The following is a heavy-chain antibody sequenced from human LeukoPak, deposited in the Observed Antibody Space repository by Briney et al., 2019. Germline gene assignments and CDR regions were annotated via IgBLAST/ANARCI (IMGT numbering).Heavy chain of an antibody. CDR2: INPSGGST. CDR1: GSTFTSYY. V-gene: IGHV1-46*01. J-gene: IGHJ4*02. CDR3: ARDVPTGDTAMAYYFDY. D-gene: IGHD5-18*01. Sequence: ASVKVSCKASGSTFTSYYMHWVRQAPGQGLEWMGIINPSGGSTSYAQKFQGRVTMTRDTFTSTVYMELSSLRSEDTAVYYCARDVPTGDTAMAYYFDYWGQGTLVTVSS.